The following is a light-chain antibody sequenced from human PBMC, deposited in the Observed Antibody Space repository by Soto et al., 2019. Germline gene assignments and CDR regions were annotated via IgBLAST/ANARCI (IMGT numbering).Light chain of an antibody. CDR2: EVS. J-gene: IGLJ1*01. CDR1: NSDVGNYNL. V-gene: IGLV2-23*02. Sequence: QSVLAQPAPVSGSPGQSITISRPGNNSDVGNYNLVSWYQQHPDKAPKLMIYEVSKRPSGVSNRFSGSKSGNTASLTISGLQAEDEADYYCCSYAGSSTFYVFGTGTKVTVL. CDR3: CSYAGSSTFYV.